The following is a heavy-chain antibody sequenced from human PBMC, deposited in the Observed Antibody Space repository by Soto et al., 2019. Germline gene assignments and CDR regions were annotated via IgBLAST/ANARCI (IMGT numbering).Heavy chain of an antibody. V-gene: IGHV3-23*01. CDR2: ISGSGGST. D-gene: IGHD6-13*01. Sequence: PGGSLSLSCAASGFTFSSYAMSWVRQAPGKGLEWVSAISGSGGSTYYADSVKGRFTISRDNSKNTLYLQMNSLRAEDTAVYYCAKRWQQLGSYYFDYLGQGTLVTVSS. J-gene: IGHJ4*02. CDR3: AKRWQQLGSYYFDY. CDR1: GFTFSSYA.